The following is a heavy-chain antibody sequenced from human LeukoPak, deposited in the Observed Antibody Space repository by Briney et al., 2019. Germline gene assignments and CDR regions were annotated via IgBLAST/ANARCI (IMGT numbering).Heavy chain of an antibody. CDR3: ATKNPRTNIVGAVPRYWFDP. CDR2: INHSGNT. V-gene: IGHV4-34*01. D-gene: IGHD1-26*01. J-gene: IGHJ5*02. Sequence: SETLSLTCTVYGGSFSGYYWSWIRQPPGKGLEWIGEINHSGNTNYNPSLKNRVTISVDTSKNQFSLKLSSVTAADTAVYYCATKNPRTNIVGAVPRYWFDPWGQGTLVTVSS. CDR1: GGSFSGYY.